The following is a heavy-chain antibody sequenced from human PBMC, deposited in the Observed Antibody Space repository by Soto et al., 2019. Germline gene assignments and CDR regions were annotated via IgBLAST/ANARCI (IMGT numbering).Heavy chain of an antibody. D-gene: IGHD6-13*01. CDR2: ISWNSRSI. CDR1: GFTFDDYA. Sequence: PGGSLRLSCAASGFTFDDYAMHWVRQAPGKGLEWLSGISWNSRSIAYADSVKGRFTISRDNAKNSLYLQMNSLRAEDTALYYCAKGYSSINNYFDYWGQGTLVTVSS. CDR3: AKGYSSINNYFDY. J-gene: IGHJ4*02. V-gene: IGHV3-9*01.